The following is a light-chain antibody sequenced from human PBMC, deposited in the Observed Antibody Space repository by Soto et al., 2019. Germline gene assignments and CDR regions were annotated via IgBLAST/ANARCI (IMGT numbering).Light chain of an antibody. CDR2: TTS. Sequence: DIQMTQSPSSLSASVGDIVSITCRASQSISGHLNWYQQKPGRAPKLLILTTSTLQTRVPSRFSGSGSGTDFTLTITTLEPEEFATYYCQQSDSIPQTFGQGTKVE. J-gene: IGKJ1*01. CDR1: QSISGH. CDR3: QQSDSIPQT. V-gene: IGKV1-39*01.